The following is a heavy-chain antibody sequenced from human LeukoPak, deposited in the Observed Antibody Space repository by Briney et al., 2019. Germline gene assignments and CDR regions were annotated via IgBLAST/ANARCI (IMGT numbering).Heavy chain of an antibody. CDR2: INHSGNT. D-gene: IGHD5-24*01. V-gene: IGHV4-34*01. CDR1: GESFSSYY. Sequence: PSETLSLTCAVYGESFSSYYWSWIRQPLGKGLEWIGEINHSGNTNYNPSLKSRVTISVDTSKNQFSLKLSSVTAADTAVYYCARVDGDGYNIPDYWGQGTLVTVSS. CDR3: ARVDGDGYNIPDY. J-gene: IGHJ4*02.